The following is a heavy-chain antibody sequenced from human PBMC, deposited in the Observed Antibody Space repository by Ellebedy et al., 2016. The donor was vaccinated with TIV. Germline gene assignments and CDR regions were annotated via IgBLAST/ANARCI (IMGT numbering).Heavy chain of an antibody. CDR1: GGSISSSSYY. J-gene: IGHJ4*02. D-gene: IGHD6-13*01. CDR3: TRTTQHFAPSNY. V-gene: IGHV4-39*07. CDR2: VHHRGTT. Sequence: MPSETLSLTCTVSGGSISSSSYYWGWIRQPPGKGLEWIGEVHHRGTTNYNPSLKSRVTISIDKSKNQFSLDLASVTAADTAVYYCTRTTQHFAPSNYWGLGTLVTVSS.